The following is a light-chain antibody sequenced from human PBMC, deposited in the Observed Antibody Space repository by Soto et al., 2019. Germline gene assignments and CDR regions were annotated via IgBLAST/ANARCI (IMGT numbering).Light chain of an antibody. CDR1: SSDVGGYNY. Sequence: QPASVSGSPGQSITISCTGTSSDVGGYNYVSWYQQHPSKAPKLMIYEVSNRPSGVSNRFSGSKSGNTASLTISGLQAEDEADYYCSSYTSSSTPWVFGGGTKLTVL. V-gene: IGLV2-14*01. CDR3: SSYTSSSTPWV. J-gene: IGLJ3*02. CDR2: EVS.